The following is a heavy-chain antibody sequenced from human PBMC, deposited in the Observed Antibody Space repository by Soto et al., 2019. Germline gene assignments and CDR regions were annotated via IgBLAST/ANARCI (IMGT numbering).Heavy chain of an antibody. D-gene: IGHD3-3*01. CDR2: IYHSGST. J-gene: IGHJ5*02. V-gene: IGHV4-30-2*01. CDR1: GGSISSGGYP. CDR3: ARGYYDFWSGYYTGTNNWFDP. Sequence: TLSLTCAVSGGSISSGGYPWSWIRQPPGKGLEWIGYIYHSGSTYYNPSLKSRVTISVDRSKNQFSLKLSSVTAADTAVYYCARGYYDFWSGYYTGTNNWFDPWGQGTLVTVSS.